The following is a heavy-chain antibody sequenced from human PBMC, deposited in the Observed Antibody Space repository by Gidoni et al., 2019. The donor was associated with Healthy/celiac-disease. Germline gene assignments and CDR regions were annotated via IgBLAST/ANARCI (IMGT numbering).Heavy chain of an antibody. J-gene: IGHJ5*02. D-gene: IGHD2-2*01. CDR3: ARGGVVVPAAIGLSLYNWFDP. V-gene: IGHV4-34*01. CDR2: INHSGST. CDR1: GGSFSGYY. Sequence: QVQLQQWGAGLLKPSETLSLTCAVYGGSFSGYYWSWIRQPPGKGLEWIGEINHSGSTNYNPSLKRRVTISVDTSKNQFSLKLSSVTAADTAVYYCARGGVVVPAAIGLSLYNWFDPWGQGTLVTVSS.